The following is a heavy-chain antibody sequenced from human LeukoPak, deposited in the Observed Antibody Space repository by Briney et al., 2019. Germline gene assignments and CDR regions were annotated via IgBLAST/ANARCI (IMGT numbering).Heavy chain of an antibody. J-gene: IGHJ3*02. CDR3: ASRRVWTSHAFDI. Sequence: GGSVRLSCAASGFTFSSYWMHWVRQAPGKGLVWVSRINTDVSGTSYADSVKRRFTISRDNAKNTLYLQMNSLRAEDTAVYYCASRRVWTSHAFDIWGQGTMVTVSS. D-gene: IGHD3/OR15-3a*01. CDR1: GFTFSSYW. V-gene: IGHV3-74*01. CDR2: INTDVSGT.